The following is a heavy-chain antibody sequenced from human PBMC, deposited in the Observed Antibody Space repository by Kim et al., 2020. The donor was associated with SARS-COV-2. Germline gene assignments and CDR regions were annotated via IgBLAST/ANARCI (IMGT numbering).Heavy chain of an antibody. CDR1: GFTFTDYW. CDR3: AREERHVSNANCYFWFDP. J-gene: IGHJ5*02. V-gene: IGHV3-7*03. CDR2: IKHDVSEE. D-gene: IGHD2-2*01. Sequence: GGSLRLSCEASGFTFTDYWMTWVRQAPGKGLEWVANIKHDVSEENYVDSGKGRFTISRDNAKNSLFLQMNSLRAEDTAMYYCAREERHVSNANCYFWFDPWGQGTLVTVSS.